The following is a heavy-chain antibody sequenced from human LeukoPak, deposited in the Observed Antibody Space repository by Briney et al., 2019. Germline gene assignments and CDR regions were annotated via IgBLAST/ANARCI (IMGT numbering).Heavy chain of an antibody. Sequence: GESLQISSLGPGYSSTNYWIGWARPVPGRGLEWMGGIYPSDSDTRYSPALQGQVTISADKSIDTAYLQWSSLKASDTAMYYCAGQRDSGFDFDSWGQGTLVTVSS. D-gene: IGHD5-12*01. CDR3: AGQRDSGFDFDS. V-gene: IGHV5-51*01. CDR2: IYPSDSDT. CDR1: GYSSTNYW. J-gene: IGHJ4*02.